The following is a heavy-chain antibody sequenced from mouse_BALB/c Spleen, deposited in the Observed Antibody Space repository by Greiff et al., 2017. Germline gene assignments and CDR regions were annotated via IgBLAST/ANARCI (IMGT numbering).Heavy chain of an antibody. CDR1: GYAFSSYW. CDR2: IDPSDSYT. V-gene: IGHV1S127*01. J-gene: IGHJ4*01. Sequence: QVQLQQSGAELVRPGSSVKISCKASGYAFSSYWMNWVKQRPGQGLEWIGTIDPSDSYTSYNQKFKGKATLTVDTSSSTAYMQLSSLTSEDSAVYYCTRDGNYAYAMDYWGQGTSVTVSS. CDR3: TRDGNYAYAMDY. D-gene: IGHD2-1*01.